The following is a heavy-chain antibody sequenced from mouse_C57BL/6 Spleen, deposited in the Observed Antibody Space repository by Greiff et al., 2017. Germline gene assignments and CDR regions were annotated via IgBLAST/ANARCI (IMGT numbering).Heavy chain of an antibody. CDR2: ISGGGGNT. CDR3: ARESSYYSNYGARDY. Sequence: EVMLVESGGGLVKPGGSLKLSCAASGFTFSSYTMSWVRPTPEKRLEWVATISGGGGNTYYPDSVKGRFTISRDNAKNTRYLQMSSLRSEDTALYYCARESSYYSNYGARDYWGQGTSVTVSS. CDR1: GFTFSSYT. D-gene: IGHD2-5*01. V-gene: IGHV5-9*01. J-gene: IGHJ4*01.